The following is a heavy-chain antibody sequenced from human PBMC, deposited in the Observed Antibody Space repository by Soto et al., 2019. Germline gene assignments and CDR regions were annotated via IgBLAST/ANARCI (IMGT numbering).Heavy chain of an antibody. CDR3: ARDPHCSSTSCLRYAFDI. Sequence: ASVKVSCKASGYTFTSKVMHWVRQAPGQRLEWMGWINPGNGNTKYSQKFQGRVTFTRDTSASTAYMELSSLRSEDTAVYYCARDPHCSSTSCLRYAFDIWGQGTMVTVSS. CDR2: INPGNGNT. CDR1: GYTFTSKV. V-gene: IGHV1-3*01. D-gene: IGHD2-2*01. J-gene: IGHJ3*02.